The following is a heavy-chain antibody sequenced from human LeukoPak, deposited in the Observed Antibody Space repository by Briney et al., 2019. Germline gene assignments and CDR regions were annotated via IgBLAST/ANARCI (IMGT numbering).Heavy chain of an antibody. CDR1: GYTFTVYY. CDR3: ARDTDYYDSSGYSLDAFDI. J-gene: IGHJ3*02. V-gene: IGHV1-2*06. D-gene: IGHD3-22*01. Sequence: ASVKLSCNASGYTFTVYYIHWVRHPPAQAIEWMGRIHPHSGGTHYTQNFQGRVTMTRDTSISTAYIELSRLRSDDTALYYCARDTDYYDSSGYSLDAFDIWGQGTMVSVSS. CDR2: IHPHSGGT.